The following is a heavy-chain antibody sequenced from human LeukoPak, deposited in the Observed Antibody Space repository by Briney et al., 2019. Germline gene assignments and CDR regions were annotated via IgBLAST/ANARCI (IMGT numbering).Heavy chain of an antibody. V-gene: IGHV3-30*04. D-gene: IGHD1-1*01. Sequence: GGSLRLSCAASGFTFSSYAIHWVRQAPDKGLEWVAFIQNDGSDKHYADSVEGRFTISRDNSKNTLYLQMNSLRAEDTAVYYCANRRGTQVLGNNIDIWGQGTLVTVSS. CDR3: ANRRGTQVLGNNIDI. CDR1: GFTFSSYA. CDR2: IQNDGSDK. J-gene: IGHJ3*02.